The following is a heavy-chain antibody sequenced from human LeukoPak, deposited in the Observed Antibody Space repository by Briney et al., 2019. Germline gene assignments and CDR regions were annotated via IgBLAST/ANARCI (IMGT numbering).Heavy chain of an antibody. Sequence: GSLRRSCSASGFTFKSYAMHWVRQAPGKGLGYVSSINTNGANTYYADSVKGRFTISRDNSRNTVYVQMNSLTPEDTAVYYCVKGLDYSSSQMDSWGQGTLVTVSS. CDR1: GFTFKSYA. J-gene: IGHJ4*02. V-gene: IGHV3-64*05. CDR2: INTNGANT. CDR3: VKGLDYSSSQMDS. D-gene: IGHD6-6*01.